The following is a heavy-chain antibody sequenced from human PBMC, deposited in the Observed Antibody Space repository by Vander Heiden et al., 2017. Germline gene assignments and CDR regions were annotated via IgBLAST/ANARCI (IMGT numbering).Heavy chain of an antibody. V-gene: IGHV1-2*02. D-gene: IGHD3-22*01. CDR1: GYTFTGYY. CDR2: INPNSGDT. CDR3: ARPVRTTYDPWYFDL. J-gene: IGHJ2*01. Sequence: QVQLVQSGAELKKPGASVKVSCKASGYTFTGYYMHWVRQAPGQGLEWMGWINPNSGDTNYAQKFQGRVTMTRDTSISTAYMELSRLRSDDTAIYYCARPVRTTYDPWYFDLWGRGTLVTVSS.